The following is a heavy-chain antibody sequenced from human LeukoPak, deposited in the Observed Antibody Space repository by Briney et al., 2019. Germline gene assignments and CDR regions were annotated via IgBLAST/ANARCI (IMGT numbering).Heavy chain of an antibody. CDR2: IYYSGST. CDR3: ARDSGTGLPPYYYYMDV. J-gene: IGHJ6*03. Sequence: PSQTLSLTCTVSGGSISSGSYYWSWIRQPPGKGLEWIGYIYYSGSTNYNPSLKSRVTISVDTSKNQFSLKLSSVTAADTAVYYCARDSGTGLPPYYYYMDVWGKGTTVTVSS. D-gene: IGHD1-1*01. CDR1: GGSISSGSYY. V-gene: IGHV4-61*01.